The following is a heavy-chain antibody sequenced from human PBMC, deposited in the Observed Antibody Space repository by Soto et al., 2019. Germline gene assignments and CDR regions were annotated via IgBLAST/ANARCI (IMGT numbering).Heavy chain of an antibody. J-gene: IGHJ4*02. CDR3: AREGGESSDGLYYFDS. V-gene: IGHV4-30-4*01. CDR2: IYYSGNT. Sequence: SETLSLTCTVSGGSTSSDNYWSWIRQPPGKGLEWIGHIYYSGNTDYNPSLKSRLAISIDTSKNQSSLKLSSVTAADTAVYFCAREGGESSDGLYYFDSWGQGSLVTVYS. CDR1: GGSTSSDNY. D-gene: IGHD3-16*01.